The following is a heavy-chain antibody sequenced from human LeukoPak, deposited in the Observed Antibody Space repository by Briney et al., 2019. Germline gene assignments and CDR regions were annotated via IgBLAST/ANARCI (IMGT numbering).Heavy chain of an antibody. J-gene: IGHJ3*02. CDR2: ISSSSTTI. CDR1: GFTFSSYS. Sequence: GGSLRLSCAASGFTFSSYSMNWVRQAPGKGLEWVSYISSSSTTIYYADSVKGRFTISRDNAKNSPYLQMNSLRAEDTAVYYCASSTYYYGSGSYYKGAFDIWGQGTMVTVSS. CDR3: ASSTYYYGSGSYYKGAFDI. D-gene: IGHD3-10*01. V-gene: IGHV3-48*01.